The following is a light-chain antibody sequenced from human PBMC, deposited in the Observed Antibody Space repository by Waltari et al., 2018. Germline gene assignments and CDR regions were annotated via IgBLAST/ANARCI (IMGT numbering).Light chain of an antibody. CDR2: DVS. Sequence: QSALTQPASVSGAPGQSITIPSTGTSSDVVGYNFVSWYQQHPGKAPKLMIYDVSERPSGVSNRFSGSKSGNTASLTISGLQAEDEADYYCTAYTISSTWVFGGGTKLTVL. CDR3: TAYTISSTWV. CDR1: SSDVVGYNF. V-gene: IGLV2-14*01. J-gene: IGLJ3*02.